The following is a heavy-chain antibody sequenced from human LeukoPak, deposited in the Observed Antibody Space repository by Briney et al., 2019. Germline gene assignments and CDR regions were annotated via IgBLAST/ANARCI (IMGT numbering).Heavy chain of an antibody. CDR2: IYPGDSDT. CDR3: ASRVYSSSWYHAFDI. Sequence: GESLKISCKGSGYRFTSNWIGWVRQMPGKGLEWMGIIYPGDSDTRYSPSFQGQVTISADKSISTAYLQWSSLKASDTAMYYCASRVYSSSWYHAFDIWGQGTMVTVSS. V-gene: IGHV5-51*01. J-gene: IGHJ3*02. CDR1: GYRFTSNW. D-gene: IGHD6-13*01.